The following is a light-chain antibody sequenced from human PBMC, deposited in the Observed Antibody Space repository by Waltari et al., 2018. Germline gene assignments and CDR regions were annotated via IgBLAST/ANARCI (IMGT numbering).Light chain of an antibody. V-gene: IGLV1-44*01. J-gene: IGLJ3*02. CDR3: AAWEDSLNGWV. Sequence: QPVLTQPPSASGTPGPRVTISCSGSSSNIGSNTVNWYQQLPGPAPKLLIYSKNQRPSGGPDRFSGSKSGTSASLAIRGLQSEDEADYYCAAWEDSLNGWVFGGGTKLTVL. CDR1: SSNIGSNT. CDR2: SKN.